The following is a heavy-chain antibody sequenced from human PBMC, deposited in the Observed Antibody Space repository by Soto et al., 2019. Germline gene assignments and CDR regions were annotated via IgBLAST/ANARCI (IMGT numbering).Heavy chain of an antibody. J-gene: IGHJ5*02. Sequence: EVQLLESGGGLVQPGGSLRLSCAASGFTFSSYAMSWVRQAPGKGLEWVSAISGSGGSTYYADSVKGPFTSSRDNSKNTLYLQMNSLRAEDTAVYYCAKDTLRPRLGELSSWGQGTLVTVSS. CDR2: ISGSGGST. V-gene: IGHV3-23*01. CDR1: GFTFSSYA. D-gene: IGHD3-16*02. CDR3: AKDTLRPRLGELSS.